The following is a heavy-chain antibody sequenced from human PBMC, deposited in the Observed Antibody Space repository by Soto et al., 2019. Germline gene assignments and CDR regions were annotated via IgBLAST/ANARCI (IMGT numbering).Heavy chain of an antibody. CDR1: GFTFSIYS. CDR2: ISSSSSYI. J-gene: IGHJ6*02. Sequence: GGSLSLSCAASGFTFSIYSMNWVRQAPGKGLEWVSSISSSSSYIYYADSVKGRFTISRDNAKNSLYLQMNSLRAEDTAVYYCARXRPVGGSSSHYYYGMDVWGQGTTVTVSS. V-gene: IGHV3-21*01. CDR3: ARXRPVGGSSSHYYYGMDV. D-gene: IGHD6-6*01.